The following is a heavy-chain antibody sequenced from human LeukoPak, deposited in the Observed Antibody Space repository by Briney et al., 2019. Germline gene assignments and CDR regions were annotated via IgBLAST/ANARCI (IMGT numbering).Heavy chain of an antibody. J-gene: IGHJ5*02. CDR2: MYYSGST. CDR3: ARPYYYDSRINP. D-gene: IGHD3-22*01. V-gene: IGHV4-30-4*01. CDR1: GGSISSGDYY. Sequence: SQTLSLTCTVSGGSISSGDYYWSWIRQPPGKGLEWIAYMYYSGSTYYNPSLKSRVTMSADTSKNQLSLKLSSVTAADTAVYYCARPYYYDSRINPWGQGILVTVSS.